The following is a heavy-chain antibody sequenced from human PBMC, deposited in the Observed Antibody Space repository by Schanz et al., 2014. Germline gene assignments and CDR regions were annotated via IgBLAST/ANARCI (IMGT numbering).Heavy chain of an antibody. CDR3: ARAPVTVGPYHYYMDV. Sequence: QVQLVQSAPEVKKPGASVKVSCKASGYIFGSHGMTWVRQAPGQGPELMGWINAHTGNTQYAQKFQGRVTMTRHTSISTAYMELSSLRSEDTAVYYCARAPVTVGPYHYYMDVWGKGTTVTVSS. D-gene: IGHD4-17*01. CDR2: INAHTGNT. CDR1: GYIFGSHG. J-gene: IGHJ6*03. V-gene: IGHV1-8*01.